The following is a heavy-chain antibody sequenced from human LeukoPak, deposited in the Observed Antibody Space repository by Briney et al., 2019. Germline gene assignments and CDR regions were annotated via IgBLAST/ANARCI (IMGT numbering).Heavy chain of an antibody. J-gene: IGHJ4*02. Sequence: GGSLRLSCAASRFTVRTNYMSWVRQAPGKGLEWVSVLFGGRSTYYADSVKGRFTISRDDSKNTLFLQMNSVRAEDTAVYYCARGVDSAYAFDFWGQGNLVTVSS. CDR2: LFGGRST. CDR1: RFTVRTNY. D-gene: IGHD2-15*01. CDR3: ARGVDSAYAFDF. V-gene: IGHV3-53*01.